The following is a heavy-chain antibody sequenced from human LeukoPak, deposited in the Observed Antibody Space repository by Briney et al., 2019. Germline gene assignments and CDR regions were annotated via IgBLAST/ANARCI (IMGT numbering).Heavy chain of an antibody. CDR1: GGSFGGYY. CDR2: INHSGST. CDR3: ARRDTDIVVVVAAFDY. D-gene: IGHD2-15*01. V-gene: IGHV4-34*01. Sequence: SETLSLTCAVYGGSFGGYYWSWIRQPPGKGLEWIGEINHSGSTNYNPSHKSRVTISVDTSKNQFSLKLSSVTAADTAVYYCARRDTDIVVVVAAFDYWGQGTLVTVSS. J-gene: IGHJ4*02.